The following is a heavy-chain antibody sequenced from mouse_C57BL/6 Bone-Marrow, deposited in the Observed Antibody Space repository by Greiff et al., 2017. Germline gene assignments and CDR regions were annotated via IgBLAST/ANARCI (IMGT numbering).Heavy chain of an antibody. V-gene: IGHV1-4*01. CDR3: AVWYAWFAY. CDR2: INPSSGYT. Sequence: VQRVESGAELARPGASVKMSCKASGYTFTSYTMHWVKQRPGQGLEWIGYINPSSGYTKYNQKFKDKATLTADKSSSTAYMQLSSLTSEDTADYYCAVWYAWFAYWGQGTLVTVSA. J-gene: IGHJ3*01. D-gene: IGHD2-10*02. CDR1: GYTFTSYT.